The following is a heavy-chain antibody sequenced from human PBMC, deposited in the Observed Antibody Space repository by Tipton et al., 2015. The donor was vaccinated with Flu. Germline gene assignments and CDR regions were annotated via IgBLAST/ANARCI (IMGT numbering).Heavy chain of an antibody. CDR1: GDSINSGDYY. J-gene: IGHJ3*02. Sequence: TLSLTCTVSGDSINSGDYYWSWIRQPAGKGLESIGRIHSSGGTAYNPSLNGRVTVSMDTSNNHFSLKLSSVTAADTAVYYCARDGGSYYFVDAFDIWGQGTMVTVSS. D-gene: IGHD1-26*01. V-gene: IGHV4-61*02. CDR2: IHSSGGT. CDR3: ARDGGSYYFVDAFDI.